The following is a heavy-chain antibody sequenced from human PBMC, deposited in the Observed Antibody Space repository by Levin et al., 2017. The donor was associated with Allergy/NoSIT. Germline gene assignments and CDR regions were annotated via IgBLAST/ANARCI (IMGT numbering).Heavy chain of an antibody. CDR2: ISWNSGSI. CDR1: GFTFDDYA. V-gene: IGHV3-9*01. Sequence: GGSLRLSCAASGFTFDDYAMHWVRQAPGKGLEWVSGISWNSGSIGYADSVKGRFTISRDNAKNSLYLQMNSLRAEDTALYYCAKGDYNDNWFDPWGQGTLVTVSS. J-gene: IGHJ5*02. CDR3: AKGDYNDNWFDP. D-gene: IGHD4-11*01.